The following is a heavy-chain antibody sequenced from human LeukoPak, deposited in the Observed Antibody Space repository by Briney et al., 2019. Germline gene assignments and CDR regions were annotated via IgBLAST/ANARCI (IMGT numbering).Heavy chain of an antibody. CDR1: GGSISSGGYY. V-gene: IGHV4-31*03. CDR3: ARGLGELSDFDY. CDR2: IYYSGST. J-gene: IGHJ4*02. D-gene: IGHD3-10*01. Sequence: PSETLSLTCTVSGGSISSGGYYWSWIRQHPGKGLEWIGYIYYSGSTYYNPSLKSRVTISVDTSKNQFSLKLSSVTAADTAVYYCARGLGELSDFDYWGQGTLVTVSS.